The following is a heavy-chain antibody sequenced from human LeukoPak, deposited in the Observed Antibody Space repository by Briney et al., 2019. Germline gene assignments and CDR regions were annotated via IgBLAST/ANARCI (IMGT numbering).Heavy chain of an antibody. J-gene: IGHJ3*02. CDR1: GFTFSTYW. V-gene: IGHV3-74*01. D-gene: IGHD4-17*01. CDR2: IISDGSST. CDR3: ARDLRTTGAFDI. Sequence: GGSLRLSCAASGFTFSTYWMHWVRQAPGKGLVWVSRIISDGSSTRYADSVKGRFTISRDNAKNTLYLQMNSLRAEDTAVYYCARDLRTTGAFDIWGQGTMVTVSS.